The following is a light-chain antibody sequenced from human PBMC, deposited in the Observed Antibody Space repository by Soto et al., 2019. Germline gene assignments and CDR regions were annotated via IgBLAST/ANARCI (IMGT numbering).Light chain of an antibody. J-gene: IGKJ1*01. CDR3: QQSYCTPPT. CDR1: QPIGTS. CDR2: AAS. V-gene: IGKV1-39*01. Sequence: DLQMTQSPSSLSASVGATVTVTCRARQPIGTSLHWYQQKPGKAPKVLISAASRLQSGVPSRFSGSGARTDLTITISRLQPEDGVTYYGQQSYCTPPTFGQGTKVDIK.